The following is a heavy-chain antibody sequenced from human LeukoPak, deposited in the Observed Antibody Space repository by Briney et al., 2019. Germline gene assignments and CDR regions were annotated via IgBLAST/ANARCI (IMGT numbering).Heavy chain of an antibody. CDR3: ATGAASIGWLSHDH. CDR2: ISGSASIT. J-gene: IGHJ4*02. Sequence: GGSLRLSCAASGFTFSSFSMSWVRQTPGKGLEWVSDISGSASITKYADSVKGRFIISRDNSKNTLFLQMNSVTAEDTAVYYCATGAASIGWLSHDHWGQGTLVTVSS. CDR1: GFTFSSFS. V-gene: IGHV3-23*01. D-gene: IGHD2-15*01.